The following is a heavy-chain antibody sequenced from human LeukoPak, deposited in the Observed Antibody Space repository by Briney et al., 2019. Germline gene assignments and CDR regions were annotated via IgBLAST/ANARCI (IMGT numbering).Heavy chain of an antibody. CDR2: IYYSGST. Sequence: RSSETLSLTCTVSGGSISSGGYYWSWIRQHPGKGLEWIGYIYYSGSTYYNPSLKSRVTISVDTSKNQFSLKLSSVTAADTAVYYCARGLGSPTPNQYFDYWGQGTLVTVSS. V-gene: IGHV4-31*03. CDR1: GGSISSGGYY. CDR3: ARGLGSPTPNQYFDY. D-gene: IGHD1-26*01. J-gene: IGHJ4*02.